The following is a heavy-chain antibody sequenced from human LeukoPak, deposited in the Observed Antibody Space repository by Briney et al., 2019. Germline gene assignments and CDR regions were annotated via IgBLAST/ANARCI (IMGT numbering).Heavy chain of an antibody. CDR3: ARDLAATLGYCSGGSCYSNWFDP. CDR2: TYYSGST. J-gene: IGHJ5*02. V-gene: IGHV4-31*03. CDR1: GGSISSGGYY. Sequence: SETLSLTCTVSGGSISSGGYYWSWIRQHPGKGLEWIGYTYYSGSTYYNPSLKSRVTISVDTSKNQFSLKLSSVTAADTAVYYCARDLAATLGYCSGGSCYSNWFDPWGQGTLVTVSS. D-gene: IGHD2-15*01.